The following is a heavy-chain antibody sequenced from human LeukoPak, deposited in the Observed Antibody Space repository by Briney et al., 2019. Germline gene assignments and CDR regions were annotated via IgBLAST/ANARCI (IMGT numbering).Heavy chain of an antibody. V-gene: IGHV1-69*13. Sequence: GASVKVSCKASGGTFSSYAISWVRQAPGQGLEWMGGIIPIFGTANYAQKFQGRVTITADESTSTAYMELSSLRSEDTAVYYCARDRGSDYGSGSYYKSYYYGMDVWGQGTTVTVSS. CDR3: ARDRGSDYGSGSYYKSYYYGMDV. J-gene: IGHJ6*02. CDR2: IIPIFGTA. D-gene: IGHD3-10*01. CDR1: GGTFSSYA.